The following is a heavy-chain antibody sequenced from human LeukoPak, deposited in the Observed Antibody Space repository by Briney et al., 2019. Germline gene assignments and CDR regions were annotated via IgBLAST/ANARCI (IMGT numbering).Heavy chain of an antibody. Sequence: SETLSLTCAVSGASISSGGYYWSWLPPPPGRGLVWFGCIYRTGSTHHNPSLKSRVTISVDTTKIQFSLNLNSVTAAAAADYFCARDIWGSSGWGQGSLVTVSS. CDR1: GASISSGGYY. J-gene: IGHJ6*01. CDR2: IYRTGST. V-gene: IGHV4-30-2*01. CDR3: ARDIWGSSG. D-gene: IGHD3-16*01.